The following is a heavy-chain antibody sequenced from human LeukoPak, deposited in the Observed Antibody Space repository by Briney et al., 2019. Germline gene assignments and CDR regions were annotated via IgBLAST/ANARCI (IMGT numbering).Heavy chain of an antibody. V-gene: IGHV1-69*04. CDR1: GGTFSSYA. Sequence: SVKVSCKASGGTFSSYAISWVRQAPGQGLEWMGRIIPILGIANYAQKFQGRATITADKSTSTAYMELSSLRSEDTAVYYCASPRDGYNYGAFDIWGQGTMVTVSS. CDR2: IIPILGIA. D-gene: IGHD5-24*01. CDR3: ASPRDGYNYGAFDI. J-gene: IGHJ3*02.